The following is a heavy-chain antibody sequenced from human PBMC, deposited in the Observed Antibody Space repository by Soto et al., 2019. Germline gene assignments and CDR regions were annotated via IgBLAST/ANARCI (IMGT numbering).Heavy chain of an antibody. CDR1: GYTFIKYG. V-gene: IGHV1-18*01. J-gene: IGHJ6*02. Sequence: QVQLAQSPAEVKKPGASVRVSCKASGYTFIKYGIAWVRQAPGQGLEWMGWISPYDDKTIYAQTFQGRVTLTADRSXXTVXXDLRSLXSXXXXVYYXXRXGXYDNVWGKLSHYGLDKWGQGTSVTVSS. CDR2: ISPYDDKT. D-gene: IGHD3-16*01. CDR3: XRXGXYDNVWGKLSHYGLDK.